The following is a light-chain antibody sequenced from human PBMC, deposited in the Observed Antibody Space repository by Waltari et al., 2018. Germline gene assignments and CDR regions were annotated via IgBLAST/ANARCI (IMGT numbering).Light chain of an antibody. CDR1: QDISSSY. J-gene: IGKJ1*01. V-gene: IGKV3-20*01. CDR3: QQYDTSTEWM. Sequence: EIVLTQSPGTLSLSPGQRATLSFRASQDISSSYLAWHQQRPGQAPRLLIYDASSRATGVPDRFSGSGSGTDFTLTISGLEPEDVAVYYCQQYDTSTEWMFGQGTKVEIK. CDR2: DAS.